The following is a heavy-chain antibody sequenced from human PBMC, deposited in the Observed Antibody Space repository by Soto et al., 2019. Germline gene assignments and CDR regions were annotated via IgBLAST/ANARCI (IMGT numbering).Heavy chain of an antibody. J-gene: IGHJ6*02. CDR2: IYYSVST. Sequence: KTSETLSLTCTVSGGSISSYYWSWIRQPPGKGLEWIGYIYYSVSTNYNPSLKSRVTISVDTSKNQFSLKLSSVTAADTAVYYCAREGCSSPSCYPTYYYYGMDVWGQGTRVTVSS. CDR1: GGSISSYY. V-gene: IGHV4-59*01. D-gene: IGHD2-2*01. CDR3: AREGCSSPSCYPTYYYYGMDV.